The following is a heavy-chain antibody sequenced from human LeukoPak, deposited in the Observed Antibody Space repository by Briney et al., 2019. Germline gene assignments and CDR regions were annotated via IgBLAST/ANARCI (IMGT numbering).Heavy chain of an antibody. V-gene: IGHV4-34*01. CDR2: INHSGST. CDR3: ARITVTTTPEDY. CDR1: GGSFSGYY. D-gene: IGHD4-17*01. Sequence: PSETLSLTCAVYGGSFSGYYWSWIRQPPGKGLEWIGEINHSGSTNYNPSLKSRVTISVDTSKNQFSLKLSSVTAADTAVYYCARITVTTTPEDYWGQGTLVTVSS. J-gene: IGHJ4*02.